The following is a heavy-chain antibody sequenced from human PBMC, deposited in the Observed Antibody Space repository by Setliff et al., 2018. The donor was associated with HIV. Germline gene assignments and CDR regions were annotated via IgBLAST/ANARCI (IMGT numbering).Heavy chain of an antibody. Sequence: SETLSLTCTVSGGSISSDDYYWNWIRQPPGKGLEWIGYITYSGSAYYNPSLKSRVTISIDTSNNQISLRLSSVTAADTAVYFCARGGAVSADFDSWGQGTLVTVSS. V-gene: IGHV4-30-4*08. CDR3: ARGGAVSADFDS. CDR1: GGSISSDDYY. CDR2: ITYSGSA. D-gene: IGHD3-16*01. J-gene: IGHJ5*01.